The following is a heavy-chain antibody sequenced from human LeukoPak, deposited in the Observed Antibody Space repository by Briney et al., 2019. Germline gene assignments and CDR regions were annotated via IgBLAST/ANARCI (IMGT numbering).Heavy chain of an antibody. J-gene: IGHJ4*02. CDR2: IFPSGGEI. CDR1: GFTFSTFA. Sequence: GGSLRLSCAASGFTFSTFAMIWVRQPPGKGLEWVSSIFPSGGEIHYADSVRVRFTISRDNSNSTLSLQMNSLRAEDTAIYYCATYRQVLLPFESWGQGTLVTVSS. D-gene: IGHD2-8*02. CDR3: ATYRQVLLPFES. V-gene: IGHV3-23*01.